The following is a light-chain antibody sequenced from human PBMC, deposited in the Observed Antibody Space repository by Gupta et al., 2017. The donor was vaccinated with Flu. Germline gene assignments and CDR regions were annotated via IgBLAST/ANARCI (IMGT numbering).Light chain of an antibody. V-gene: IGKV3-15*01. J-gene: IGKJ1*01. CDR1: QSVGYN. Sequence: EIVMTQSPATLSVSPGERATLSCGASQSVGYNLAWYQQQPGQAPRLLIYGATVRATGVPARFSGSGSGTEFTLTISSRRSEDFAVYYCQQYNNWPPWTFGQGTKVEIK. CDR2: GAT. CDR3: QQYNNWPPWT.